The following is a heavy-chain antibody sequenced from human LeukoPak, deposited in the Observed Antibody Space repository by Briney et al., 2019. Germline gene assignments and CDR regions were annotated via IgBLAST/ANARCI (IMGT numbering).Heavy chain of an antibody. CDR2: INHSGST. D-gene: IGHD3-22*01. V-gene: IGHV4-34*01. Sequence: KPSETLSLTCAVYGGSFSGYYWSWIRQPPGKGLEWIGEINHSGSTNYNPSLKSRVTISVDTSKNQFSLKLSSVTAADTAVYYCARGAPMGGYYYYSYYYYYYMDVWGKGTTVTVPS. J-gene: IGHJ6*03. CDR3: ARGAPMGGYYYYSYYYYYYMDV. CDR1: GGSFSGYY.